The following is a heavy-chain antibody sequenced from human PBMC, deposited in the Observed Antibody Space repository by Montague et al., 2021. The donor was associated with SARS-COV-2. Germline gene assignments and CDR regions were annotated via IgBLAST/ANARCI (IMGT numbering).Heavy chain of an antibody. D-gene: IGHD1-1*01. CDR2: TYFLSKRNN. CDR1: GDSDGVVEPR. CDR3: TSGREGNYNVMDV. V-gene: IGHV6-1*01. Sequence: CAISGDSDGVVEPRRRSDKHSSALHFGRHVGTYFLSKRNNDYAVSVRGRVTINPDTSKNQFSLQLNSVTPEDTAIYYCTSGREGNYNVMDVWGQGTTVTVSS. J-gene: IGHJ6*02.